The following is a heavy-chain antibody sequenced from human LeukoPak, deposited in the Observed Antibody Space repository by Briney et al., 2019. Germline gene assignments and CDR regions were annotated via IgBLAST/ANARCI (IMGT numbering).Heavy chain of an antibody. Sequence: PSETLSLTCTVSGGSISSGGYYWSWIRQPPGKGLEWIGYIYHSGSTYYNPSLKSRVTISVDRSKNQFSLKLSSVTAADTAVYYCVVLYGSGSSGPGYWGQGTLVTVSS. J-gene: IGHJ4*02. CDR2: IYHSGST. CDR3: VVLYGSGSSGPGY. D-gene: IGHD3-10*01. CDR1: GGSISSGGYY. V-gene: IGHV4-30-2*01.